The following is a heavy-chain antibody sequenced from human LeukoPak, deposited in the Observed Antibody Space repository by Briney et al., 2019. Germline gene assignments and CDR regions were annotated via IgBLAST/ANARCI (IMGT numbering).Heavy chain of an antibody. Sequence: ASVKVSCKASGYTFTGYYMHWVRQAPGQGLEWMGWINPNSGGTNYAQKFQGRVTMTRDTSISTAYMELSRLRSDDTAVYYCASVFWYSSSWSFDYWGQGTLLTVSS. CDR2: INPNSGGT. V-gene: IGHV1-2*02. CDR1: GYTFTGYY. D-gene: IGHD6-13*01. J-gene: IGHJ4*02. CDR3: ASVFWYSSSWSFDY.